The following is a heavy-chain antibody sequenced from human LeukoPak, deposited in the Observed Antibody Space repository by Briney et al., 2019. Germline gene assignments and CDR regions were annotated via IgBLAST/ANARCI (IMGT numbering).Heavy chain of an antibody. Sequence: PSETLSLTCTVSGGSISSYYWSWLRQPPGKGMEWIGYFYYSGPTNYNPSLKSRVTISVDTSKNQFSLRLRPVTAADTAVYYCARDLVARGRYFDSWGQGTLVTVSS. CDR2: FYYSGPT. CDR3: ARDLVARGRYFDS. CDR1: GGSISSYY. D-gene: IGHD2-8*02. V-gene: IGHV4-59*01. J-gene: IGHJ4*02.